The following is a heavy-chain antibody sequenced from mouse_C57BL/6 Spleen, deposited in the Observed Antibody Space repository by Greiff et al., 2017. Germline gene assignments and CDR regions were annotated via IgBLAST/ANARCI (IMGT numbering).Heavy chain of an antibody. CDR1: GYTFTTYW. J-gene: IGHJ2*01. CDR3: ARYPRTGTIDY. Sequence: QVQLQQSGAELAKPGASVKLSCKASGYTFTTYWMHWVKQRPGQGLEWIGYINPSSGYTKYNQKFKDKATLTAEKSSSTAYMQLSSLTYEDAAVYYCARYPRTGTIDYWGQGTTLTVSS. CDR2: INPSSGYT. V-gene: IGHV1-7*01. D-gene: IGHD4-1*01.